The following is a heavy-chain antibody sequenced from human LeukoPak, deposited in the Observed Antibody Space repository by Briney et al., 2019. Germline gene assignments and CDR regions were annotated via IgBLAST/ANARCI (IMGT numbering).Heavy chain of an antibody. Sequence: SETLSLTCAVYGGSFSDYYWSWIRQPPGKGLEWIGSIFYSGNTYDNPSLKSRVTISVDTSKNQFSLKLNSVTAADTAVYYCARHRSKWLQSSFDYWGQGTLVTVSS. CDR1: GGSFSDYY. CDR3: ARHRSKWLQSSFDY. D-gene: IGHD5-24*01. V-gene: IGHV4-34*12. J-gene: IGHJ4*02. CDR2: IFYSGNT.